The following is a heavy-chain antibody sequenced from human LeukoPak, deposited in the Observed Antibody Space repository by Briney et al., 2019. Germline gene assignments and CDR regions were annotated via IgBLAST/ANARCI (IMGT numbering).Heavy chain of an antibody. J-gene: IGHJ6*02. CDR2: IYYSGST. CDR1: GGSISSYY. Sequence: SETLSLTCTVSGGSISSYYWSWIRQPPGKGLEWIGYIYYSGSTNYNPSLKSRVTISVDTSKNQFSLKLSSGTAADTAVYYCARAYYYDSSGYYYGPYYYGMDVWGQGTTVTVSS. D-gene: IGHD3-22*01. V-gene: IGHV4-59*01. CDR3: ARAYYYDSSGYYYGPYYYGMDV.